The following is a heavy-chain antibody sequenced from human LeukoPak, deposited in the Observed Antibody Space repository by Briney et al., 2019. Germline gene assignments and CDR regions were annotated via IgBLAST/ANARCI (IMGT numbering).Heavy chain of an antibody. CDR1: GGSISSGSYY. J-gene: IGHJ5*02. Sequence: PSQTLSLTCTVSGGSISSGSYYWSWIRQPAGKGLEWIGRIYTSGSTNYNPSLKSRVTISVDTSKNQFSVKLSSVTAADTAVYYCARGVWRYSSRPNNWFDPWGQGTLVTVSS. CDR3: ARGVWRYSSRPNNWFDP. V-gene: IGHV4-61*02. CDR2: IYTSGST. D-gene: IGHD6-13*01.